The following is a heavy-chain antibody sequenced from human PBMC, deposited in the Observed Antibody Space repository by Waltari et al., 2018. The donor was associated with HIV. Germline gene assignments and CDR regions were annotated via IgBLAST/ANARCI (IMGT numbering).Heavy chain of an antibody. CDR2: IYYNGST. V-gene: IGHV4-59*08. Sequence: QVQLQESGPGLVKPSETLSLTCTVSGGSISSYYWSWIRQPPGKGMEWVVNIYYNGSTHYSPPLKSRVTISRETSKSPFSLKLGSVTAADTAVYYCARHLMLGDYGPFHYWGQGTLVTVSS. J-gene: IGHJ4*02. CDR3: ARHLMLGDYGPFHY. D-gene: IGHD3-10*02. CDR1: GGSISSYY.